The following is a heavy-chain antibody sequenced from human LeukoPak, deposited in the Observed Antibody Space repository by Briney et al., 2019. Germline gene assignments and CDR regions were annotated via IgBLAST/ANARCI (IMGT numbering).Heavy chain of an antibody. V-gene: IGHV4-59*01. CDR3: ARGGAVTTLWYFDL. Sequence: KPSETLSLTCTVSGGSISSYYWSWIRQPPGKGLEWIGYIYYSGSTNYNPSLKSRVTISVDTSKNQFSLKLSSVTAADTAVYYCARGGAVTTLWYFDLWGRGTLVTASS. D-gene: IGHD4-17*01. CDR2: IYYSGST. CDR1: GGSISSYY. J-gene: IGHJ2*01.